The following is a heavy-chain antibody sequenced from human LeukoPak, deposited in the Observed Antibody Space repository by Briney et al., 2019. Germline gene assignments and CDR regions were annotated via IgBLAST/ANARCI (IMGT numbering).Heavy chain of an antibody. V-gene: IGHV3-23*01. CDR2: ISGSGGNT. Sequence: PGGSLRLSCAASGFTFSSYAMSWVRQAPGKGLEWVSGISGSGGNTYYVDSVKGRFTISRDNAKNSLYLQMNSLRAEDTAVYYCARDGAYYYSNWGQGTLVTVSS. D-gene: IGHD3-10*01. J-gene: IGHJ4*02. CDR3: ARDGAYYYSN. CDR1: GFTFSSYA.